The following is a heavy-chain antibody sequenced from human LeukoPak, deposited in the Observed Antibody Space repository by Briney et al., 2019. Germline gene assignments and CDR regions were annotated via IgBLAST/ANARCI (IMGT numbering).Heavy chain of an antibody. J-gene: IGHJ5*02. CDR2: IYYSGST. CDR1: GGSISSSSYY. CDR3: ARGPLRFLDQGWFDP. V-gene: IGHV4-61*05. Sequence: SETLSLTCTVSGGSISSSSYYWGWIRQPPGKGLEWIGYIYYSGSTNYNPSLKSRVTISVDTSKNQFSLKLSSVTAADTAVYYCARGPLRFLDQGWFDPWGQGTLVTVSS. D-gene: IGHD3-3*01.